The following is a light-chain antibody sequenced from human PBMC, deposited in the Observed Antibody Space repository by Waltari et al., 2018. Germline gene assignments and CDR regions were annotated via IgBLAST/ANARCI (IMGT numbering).Light chain of an antibody. J-gene: IGLJ2*01. CDR3: TSYAGSNNVV. Sequence: QSALTQPPSASGSPGQSVTISCTGISSDVRKYNYSSWYQHPPGKAPKLTLYEVTKRPSGLPDRFSGSKSGNTASLTISGLQAEDEASYYCTSYAGSNNVVFGGGTKVTVL. V-gene: IGLV2-8*01. CDR2: EVT. CDR1: SSDVRKYNY.